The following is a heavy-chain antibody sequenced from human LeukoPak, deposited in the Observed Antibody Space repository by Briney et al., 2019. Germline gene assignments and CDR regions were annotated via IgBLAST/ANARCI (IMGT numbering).Heavy chain of an antibody. Sequence: GGSLRLSCAASGFTFSSYGIHWVRQAPGKGLEWVAVIWHDGSYKYYADSVKGRFTISRDNSKNMLFLEMNSLRAEDTAVYYCARESTGSSSGIDYWGQGTPVTVSA. CDR3: ARESTGSSSGIDY. J-gene: IGHJ4*02. D-gene: IGHD1-26*01. CDR1: GFTFSSYG. CDR2: IWHDGSYK. V-gene: IGHV3-33*01.